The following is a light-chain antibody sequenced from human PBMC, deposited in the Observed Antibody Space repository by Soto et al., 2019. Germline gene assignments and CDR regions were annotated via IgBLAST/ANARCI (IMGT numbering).Light chain of an antibody. J-gene: IGKJ1*01. Sequence: EIVLTQSPGTLSLSPGERATLSCRASQSVSSSYLAWYQQKPGQAPRLLVYGASSRATGIPDRFGGSGSGTEFTLTISSLQFDDSAVYYCQQYNNWWTFGQGTKVDNK. V-gene: IGKV3-20*01. CDR1: QSVSSSY. CDR2: GAS. CDR3: QQYNNWWT.